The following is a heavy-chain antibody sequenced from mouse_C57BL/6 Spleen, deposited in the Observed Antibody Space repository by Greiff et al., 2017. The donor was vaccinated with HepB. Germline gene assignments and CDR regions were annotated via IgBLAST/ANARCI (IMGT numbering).Heavy chain of an antibody. CDR3: AREGILYYGSSYGSFAY. V-gene: IGHV1-82*01. CDR1: GYAFSSSW. D-gene: IGHD1-1*01. Sequence: QVQLQQSGPELVKPGASVKISCKASGYAFSSSWMNWVKQRPGKGLEWIGRIYPGDGDTNYNGKFKGKATLPADKSSSTAYMQLSSLTAEDSAVYFCAREGILYYGSSYGSFAYWGQGTLVTVSA. CDR2: IYPGDGDT. J-gene: IGHJ3*01.